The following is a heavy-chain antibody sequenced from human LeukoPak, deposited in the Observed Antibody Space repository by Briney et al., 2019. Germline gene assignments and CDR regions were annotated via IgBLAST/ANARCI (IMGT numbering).Heavy chain of an antibody. CDR1: GDSVSSNSAA. CDR2: TYYRSKWYN. J-gene: IGHJ4*02. D-gene: IGHD5-12*01. CDR3: EREVGGGYVYLVINY. V-gene: IGHV6-1*01. Sequence: SQTLSLTCAISGDSVSSNSAAWNWIRQSPSRGLEWLGRTYYRSKWYNDYAVSVKSRITINPDTSKNQFSLQLNSETPEDTAVYSCEREVGGGYVYLVINYGAQGPLVTVSS.